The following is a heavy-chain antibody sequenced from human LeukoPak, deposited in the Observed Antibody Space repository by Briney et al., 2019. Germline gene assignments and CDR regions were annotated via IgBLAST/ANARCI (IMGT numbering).Heavy chain of an antibody. D-gene: IGHD2-8*01. V-gene: IGHV3-21*01. CDR2: ISSSGSYI. Sequence: GGSLRLSCAASGFTFSSYSMNWVRQAPGKGLEWVSSISSSGSYIYYADSVKGRFTISRDNAKNSLYLQMNSLRAEDTAVYYCARLAMVYAILGRLYGMDVWGQGTTVTVSS. J-gene: IGHJ6*02. CDR1: GFTFSSYS. CDR3: ARLAMVYAILGRLYGMDV.